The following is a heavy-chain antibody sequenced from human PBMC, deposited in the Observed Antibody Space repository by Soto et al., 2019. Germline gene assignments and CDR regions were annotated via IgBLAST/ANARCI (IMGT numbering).Heavy chain of an antibody. V-gene: IGHV1-3*01. Sequence: QVQLVQSGAEVKKPGASVKVSCKASGYTFTSYAMHWVRQAPGQRLEWMGWINAGNGNTKYSQKSQGRVTITRDTSASTAYMELSSLRSEDTAVYYCARGVGLYSNYDYWGQGTLVTVSS. D-gene: IGHD2-2*02. CDR2: INAGNGNT. CDR1: GYTFTSYA. CDR3: ARGVGLYSNYDY. J-gene: IGHJ4*02.